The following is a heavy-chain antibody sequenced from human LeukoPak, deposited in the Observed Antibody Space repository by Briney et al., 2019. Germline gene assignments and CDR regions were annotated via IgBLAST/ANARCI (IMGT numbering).Heavy chain of an antibody. CDR1: GGSISSYY. V-gene: IGHV4-59*01. J-gene: IGHJ4*02. CDR2: IYYSGST. D-gene: IGHD3-10*01. CDR3: AKGYYYGSGSYHYFDY. Sequence: SETLSLTCTVSGGSISSYYWSWIRQPPGKGLEWIGYIYYSGSTNYNPSLKSRVTISVDASKNQFSLKLSSVTAADTAVYYCAKGYYYGSGSYHYFDYWGQGTLVTVSS.